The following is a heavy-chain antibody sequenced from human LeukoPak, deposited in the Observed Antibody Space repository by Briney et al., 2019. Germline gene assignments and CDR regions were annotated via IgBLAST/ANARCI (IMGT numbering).Heavy chain of an antibody. CDR3: ARVGYSYGSPDAFDI. V-gene: IGHV4-59*01. D-gene: IGHD5-18*01. Sequence: PSETLSLTCTVSGGSISSYYWSWIRQPPGKGLEWIGYIYYSGSTNYNPSLKSRVTISVDTSKNRFSLKLSSVTAADTAVYYCARVGYSYGSPDAFDIWGQGTMVTVSS. CDR2: IYYSGST. J-gene: IGHJ3*02. CDR1: GGSISSYY.